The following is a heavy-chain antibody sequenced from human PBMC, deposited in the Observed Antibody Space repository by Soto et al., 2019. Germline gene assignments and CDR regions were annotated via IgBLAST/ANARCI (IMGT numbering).Heavy chain of an antibody. Sequence: QVQLQESGPGLVKPSETLSLTCTVSGGSISSNYWSWIRQPAGKGLEWIGRIYTSGSTNYNPSLKSRVTMSVDTSKNQFSLKLSSVTAADTAVYYCARDYITIFGVVIRRYGMDVWGQGTTVTVSS. V-gene: IGHV4-4*07. D-gene: IGHD3-3*01. CDR3: ARDYITIFGVVIRRYGMDV. CDR2: IYTSGST. CDR1: GGSISSNY. J-gene: IGHJ6*02.